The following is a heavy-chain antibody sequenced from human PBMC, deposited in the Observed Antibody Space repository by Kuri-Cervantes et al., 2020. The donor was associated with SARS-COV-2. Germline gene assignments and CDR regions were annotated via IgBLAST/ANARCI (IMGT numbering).Heavy chain of an antibody. CDR1: GGSISSYY. J-gene: IGHJ3*02. Sequence: GSLRLSCTVSGGSISSYYWSWIRQPPGKGLEWIGYIYYSGSTNYNPSLKSRVTISVDTSKNQFSLKLSSVTAADTAVYYCARWQEYGSGSYSDAFDIWGQGTMVTVSS. CDR2: IYYSGST. CDR3: ARWQEYGSGSYSDAFDI. V-gene: IGHV4-59*01. D-gene: IGHD3-10*01.